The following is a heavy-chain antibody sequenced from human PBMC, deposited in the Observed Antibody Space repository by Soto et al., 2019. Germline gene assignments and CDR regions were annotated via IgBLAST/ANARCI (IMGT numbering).Heavy chain of an antibody. Sequence: EVKFLESGGDLVQPGGSLRLSCAASGFTISSRAMSWVRQAPGKGLEWVASSTRNDGRTYYSDSLKGRVSISRDNSEHTLSLTMHRPRVEDTAMYCCAKNHDSDGLPTFDKWGPGTLVTVS. D-gene: IGHD2-15*01. CDR1: GFTISSRA. CDR3: AKNHDSDGLPTFDK. V-gene: IGHV3-23*01. CDR2: STRNDGRT. J-gene: IGHJ4*02.